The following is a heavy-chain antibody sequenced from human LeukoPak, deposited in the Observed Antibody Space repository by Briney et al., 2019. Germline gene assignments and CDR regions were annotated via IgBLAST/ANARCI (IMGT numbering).Heavy chain of an antibody. J-gene: IGHJ4*02. Sequence: GGSLRLSCAASGFTFSSYAMSWVRQAPGKGLEWVAFIQYDGSNKYYADSVKGRFTISRDNSKNTLYLQMNSLRVEDSAVYYCTRRGAVAGTLDYWGQGTLVTVSS. D-gene: IGHD6-19*01. V-gene: IGHV3-30*03. CDR2: IQYDGSNK. CDR1: GFTFSSYA. CDR3: TRRGAVAGTLDY.